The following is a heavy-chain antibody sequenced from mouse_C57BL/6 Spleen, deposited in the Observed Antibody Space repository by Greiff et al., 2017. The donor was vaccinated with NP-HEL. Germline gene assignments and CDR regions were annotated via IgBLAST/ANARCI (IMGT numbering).Heavy chain of an antibody. CDR3: ARDYSKGSFAY. CDR1: GYTFTDYY. CDR2: INPNNGGT. J-gene: IGHJ3*01. V-gene: IGHV1-26*01. Sequence: VQLQQSGPELVKPGASVKISCKASGYTFTDYYMNWVKQSHGKSLEWIGDINPNNGGTSYNQKFKGKATLTVDKSSSTAYMELRSLTSEDSAVYYCARDYSKGSFAYWGQGTLVTVSA. D-gene: IGHD2-5*01.